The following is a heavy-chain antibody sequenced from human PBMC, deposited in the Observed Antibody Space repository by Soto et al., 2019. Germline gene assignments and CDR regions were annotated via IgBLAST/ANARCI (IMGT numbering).Heavy chain of an antibody. D-gene: IGHD3-10*01. V-gene: IGHV4-39*02. Sequence: PSETLSLTCTVSGGSISSSSYYWGWIRQPPGKGLEWIGSIYYSGSTYYKPSLKSRVTISVDTSKNQFSLKLSSVTAADTAVYYCAREFASGSPNYDYWGLGTLVTVSS. CDR3: AREFASGSPNYDY. CDR2: IYYSGST. J-gene: IGHJ4*02. CDR1: GGSISSSSYY.